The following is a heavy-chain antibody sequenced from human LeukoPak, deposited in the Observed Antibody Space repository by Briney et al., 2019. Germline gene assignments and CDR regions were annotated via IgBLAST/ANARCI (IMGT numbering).Heavy chain of an antibody. CDR1: GGSISSYY. V-gene: IGHV4-59*12. CDR2: IYYSGST. Sequence: PSETLSLTCTVSGGSISSYYWSWIRQPPGKGLEWIGYIYYSGSTNYNPSLKSRVTISVDTSKNQFSLKLSSVTAADTAVYYCARARYYDSSGYPLDYWGQGTLVTVSS. D-gene: IGHD3-22*01. CDR3: ARARYYDSSGYPLDY. J-gene: IGHJ4*02.